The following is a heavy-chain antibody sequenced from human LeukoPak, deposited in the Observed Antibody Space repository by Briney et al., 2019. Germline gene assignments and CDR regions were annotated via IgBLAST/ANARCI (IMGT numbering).Heavy chain of an antibody. D-gene: IGHD6-13*01. Sequence: PSETLSLTCAVSGYSISSGYYWGWIRQPPGKGLGWIGSIYHSGSNYYNPSLKNRVTISVDTSKNQFSLKLSSVTASDTAVYYCARLPAAGKGYWGQGTLVTDSS. J-gene: IGHJ4*02. CDR1: GYSISSGYY. CDR3: ARLPAAGKGY. CDR2: IYHSGSN. V-gene: IGHV4-38-2*01.